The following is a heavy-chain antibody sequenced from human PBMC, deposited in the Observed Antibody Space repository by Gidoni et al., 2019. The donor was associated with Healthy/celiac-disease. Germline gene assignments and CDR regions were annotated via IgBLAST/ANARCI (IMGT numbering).Heavy chain of an antibody. Sequence: QVQLQQWGAGLLKPSETLSLTCSVYGGSFRDYYWSWIRQPPGKGLEWIGEINHSGSTNYNPSLKSRVTISVDTSKNQFSLKLSSVTAADTAVYYCARGPIRIWGSYRQYPAGSYYFDYWGQGTLVTVSS. J-gene: IGHJ4*02. CDR2: INHSGST. V-gene: IGHV4-34*01. D-gene: IGHD3-16*02. CDR3: ARGPIRIWGSYRQYPAGSYYFDY. CDR1: GGSFRDYY.